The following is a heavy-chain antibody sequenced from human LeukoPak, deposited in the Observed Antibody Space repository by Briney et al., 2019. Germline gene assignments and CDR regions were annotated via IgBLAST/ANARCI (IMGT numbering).Heavy chain of an antibody. J-gene: IGHJ5*02. CDR3: ARDRASSGSYNWFDP. D-gene: IGHD6-19*01. CDR1: GYTFTSYD. CDR2: INANSGDT. Sequence: ASVKVSCKASGYTFTSYDINWVRQATGQGLEWMGWINANSGDTRYAQNLQGRVTMTRDTSISTAYMELSSLRSDDTAVYYCARDRASSGSYNWFDPWGQGTLVTVSS. V-gene: IGHV1-2*02.